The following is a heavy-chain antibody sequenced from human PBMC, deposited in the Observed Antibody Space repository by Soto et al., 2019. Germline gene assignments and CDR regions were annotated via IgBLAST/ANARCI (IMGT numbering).Heavy chain of an antibody. Sequence: GGSLRLSCAASGFTFSSYAMRWVRQAPGKGLEWVSAISGSGGSTYYADSVKGRFTISRDNSKNTLYLQMNSLRAEDSAVYYCAKDYRATYYFDYWGQGTLVTVSS. V-gene: IGHV3-23*01. CDR3: AKDYRATYYFDY. CDR2: ISGSGGST. CDR1: GFTFSSYA. J-gene: IGHJ4*02.